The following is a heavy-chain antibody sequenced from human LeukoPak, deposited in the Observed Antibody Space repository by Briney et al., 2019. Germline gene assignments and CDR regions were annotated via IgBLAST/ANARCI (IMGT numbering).Heavy chain of an antibody. J-gene: IGHJ5*02. Sequence: GGSLRLSCAASGFVFSNYAMNWVRQAPGKGLEWVAAISGSGGSTYYADSVKGRFTISRDNSKNTLYLQMNSLRAEDTAVYYCAKITIGWFDPWGQGTLVTVSS. CDR3: AKITIGWFDP. CDR2: ISGSGGST. CDR1: GFVFSNYA. D-gene: IGHD1-26*01. V-gene: IGHV3-23*01.